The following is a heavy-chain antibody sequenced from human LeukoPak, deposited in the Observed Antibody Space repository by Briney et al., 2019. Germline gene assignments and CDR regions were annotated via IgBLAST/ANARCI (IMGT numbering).Heavy chain of an antibody. CDR2: ISASGGST. J-gene: IGHJ3*02. D-gene: IGHD6-19*01. CDR3: AKSVTGTNDALDI. V-gene: IGHV3-23*01. CDR1: GFTLSSYA. Sequence: PGGSLRLSCAASGFTLSSYAMSWVRQVPGKGLEWVSVISASGGSTYYADSVKGRFTISRDNSKNTLSLQMNSLRAEDTAVYYCAKSVTGTNDALDIWGQGTMVTVSS.